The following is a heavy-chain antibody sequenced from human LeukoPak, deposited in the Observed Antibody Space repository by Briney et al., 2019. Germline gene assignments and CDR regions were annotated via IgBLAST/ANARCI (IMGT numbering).Heavy chain of an antibody. CDR3: ARGDDYGDYVGYFDY. J-gene: IGHJ4*02. V-gene: IGHV1-18*01. CDR2: ISAYNGNT. CDR1: GYTFTSYG. Sequence: ASVKVSCKASGYTFTSYGISWVRQAPGQGLEWMGWISAYNGNTNYAQKLQGRVTMTTDTSTSTAYMELRSLRFDDTAVYYCARGDDYGDYVGYFDYWGQGTLVTVSS. D-gene: IGHD4-17*01.